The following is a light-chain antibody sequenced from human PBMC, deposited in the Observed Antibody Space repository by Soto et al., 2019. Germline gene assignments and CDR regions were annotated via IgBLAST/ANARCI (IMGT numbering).Light chain of an antibody. CDR2: DAS. J-gene: IGKJ1*01. CDR3: QQYKKWPRT. V-gene: IGKV3-15*01. Sequence: EVVSTQSPGTLSLSPGEISTLSCRSSQTVRNNYLALYQQKPGQAPRLLIYDASTRATGIPARFSGSGSGTEFTLTISSLQSEDFAVYYCQQYKKWPRTFGHGTKVDI. CDR1: QTVRNN.